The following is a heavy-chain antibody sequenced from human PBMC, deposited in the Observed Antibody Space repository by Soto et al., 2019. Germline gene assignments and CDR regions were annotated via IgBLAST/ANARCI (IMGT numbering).Heavy chain of an antibody. V-gene: IGHV4-39*02. D-gene: IGHD2-15*01. CDR2: IYYRGNT. CDR3: AREGGGYCSGGSCQVDY. J-gene: IGHJ4*02. CDR1: GGSISSSSYY. Sequence: SETLSLTCTVSGGSISSSSYYWGWIRQPPGKGLEWIGSIYYRGNTYYNPSLKSRVTISVDTSKNQFSLKLSSVTAADTAVYYCAREGGGYCSGGSCQVDYWGQETLVTVSS.